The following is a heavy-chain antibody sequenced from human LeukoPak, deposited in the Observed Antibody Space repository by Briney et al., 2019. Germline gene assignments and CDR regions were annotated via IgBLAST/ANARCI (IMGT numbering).Heavy chain of an antibody. CDR1: GGSISSSSYY. CDR3: ARVSIVATISNWFDP. V-gene: IGHV4-39*07. CDR2: IYYSGST. Sequence: SETLSLTCTVSGGSISSSSYYWGWIRQPPGKGLEWIGSIYYSGSTYYNPSLKSRVTISVDTSNNQISLKLSSVTAADTAVYYCARVSIVATISNWFDPWGQGTLVTVSS. D-gene: IGHD5-12*01. J-gene: IGHJ5*02.